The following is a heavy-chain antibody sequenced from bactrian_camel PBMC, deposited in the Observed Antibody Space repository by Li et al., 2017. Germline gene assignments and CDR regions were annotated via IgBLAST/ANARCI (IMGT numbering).Heavy chain of an antibody. CDR2: IDSDGKT. Sequence: VQLVESGGGSVQAGGSLRLSCAASGYTYGNYAMAWFRRAPGKEREGVAYIDSDGKTRYEDFVKGRFAISKDEAKDTVYLEMNSLKPEDTAMYSCKTTDDYGLGNCDEYNHWGQGTQVTVS. CDR1: GYTYGNYA. CDR3: KTTDDYGLGNCDEYNH. D-gene: IGHD5*01. V-gene: IGHV3S53*01. J-gene: IGHJ4*01.